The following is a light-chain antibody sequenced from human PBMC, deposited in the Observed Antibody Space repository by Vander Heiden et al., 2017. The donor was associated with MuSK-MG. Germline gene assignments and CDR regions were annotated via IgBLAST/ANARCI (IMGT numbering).Light chain of an antibody. CDR3: QQSNSSPVLT. CDR2: AAS. J-gene: IGKJ3*01. V-gene: IGKV1-12*01. Sequence: DIQMTQSPSSVSASVGDRVTITCRASQGISSWLAWYQQKPGKAPKLLIYAASSLQSGVPSRFSGSGYRKDFTLTISSRQPVDFATYYCQQSNSSPVLTFGHGTKVDIK. CDR1: QGISSW.